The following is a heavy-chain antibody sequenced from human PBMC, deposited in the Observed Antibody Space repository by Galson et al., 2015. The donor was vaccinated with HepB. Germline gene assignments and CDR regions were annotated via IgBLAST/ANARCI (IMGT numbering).Heavy chain of an antibody. Sequence: SLRLSCAASGFTFNGYWMSWVRQAPGKGLEWVANIKQDGSVRNYGDSVKGRFTVSIDNAKNSLYLQMSSLRVHDPAVYYCARKGGDNGYDSGGLGTLVTVS. J-gene: IGHJ5*01. CDR2: IKQDGSVR. V-gene: IGHV3-7*01. CDR3: ARKGGDNGYDS. CDR1: GFTFNGYW. D-gene: IGHD5-12*01.